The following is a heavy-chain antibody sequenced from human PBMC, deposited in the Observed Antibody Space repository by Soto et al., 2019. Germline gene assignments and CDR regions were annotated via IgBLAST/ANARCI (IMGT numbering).Heavy chain of an antibody. D-gene: IGHD4-17*01. V-gene: IGHV5-51*01. CDR3: ARLIGDYTFFDY. Sequence: GEALKISCKASCYNFTEYWIGWVRQLPGKGPEWMGIIYPGDSDTRYSPSFQGQVTISADKSISTAYLQWSSLKASDTAMYYCARLIGDYTFFDYWGQGTLVTVSS. J-gene: IGHJ4*02. CDR2: IYPGDSDT. CDR1: CYNFTEYW.